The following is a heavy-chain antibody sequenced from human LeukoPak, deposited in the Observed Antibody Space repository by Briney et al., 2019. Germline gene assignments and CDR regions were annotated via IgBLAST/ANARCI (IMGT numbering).Heavy chain of an antibody. CDR2: ISGSGGSS. CDR1: GFTFISYT. V-gene: IGHV3-23*01. Sequence: GGSLRLSCAASGFTFISYTMSWVRQAPGKGLEWVSTISGSGGSSDYAESVKGRFTISRDNSKNTVYVQMNSLRAEDTAVYYCAKSSGYSGPPDWGQGTLVTVSA. CDR3: AKSSGYSGPPD. J-gene: IGHJ4*02. D-gene: IGHD5-12*01.